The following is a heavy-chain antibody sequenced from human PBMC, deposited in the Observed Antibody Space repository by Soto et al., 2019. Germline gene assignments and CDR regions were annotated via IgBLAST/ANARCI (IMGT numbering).Heavy chain of an antibody. Sequence: PGGSLRLSCAASGFTFSSYAMHWVRQAPGKGLEWVAVISYDGSNKYYADSVKGRFTISRDNSKNTLYLQMNSLRAEDTAVYYCARDPLREAMVQGPYYYYGMDVWGQGTTVTVSS. J-gene: IGHJ6*02. D-gene: IGHD5-18*01. CDR1: GFTFSSYA. CDR2: ISYDGSNK. CDR3: ARDPLREAMVQGPYYYYGMDV. V-gene: IGHV3-30-3*01.